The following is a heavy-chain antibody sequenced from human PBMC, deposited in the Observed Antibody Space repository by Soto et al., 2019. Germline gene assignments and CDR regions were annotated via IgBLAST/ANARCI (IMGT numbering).Heavy chain of an antibody. D-gene: IGHD2-2*01. CDR1: GFTFSSYA. CDR2: ISYGGSNK. Sequence: PGGSLRLSCAASGFTFSSYAMHWVRQAPGKGLGWVAVISYGGSNKYYADSVKGRFTISRDNSKNTLYLQMNSLRAEDTAVHYCARVAKGRLIVVVPAAIHLGMDVWGQGTTVTVSS. CDR3: ARVAKGRLIVVVPAAIHLGMDV. V-gene: IGHV3-30-3*01. J-gene: IGHJ6*02.